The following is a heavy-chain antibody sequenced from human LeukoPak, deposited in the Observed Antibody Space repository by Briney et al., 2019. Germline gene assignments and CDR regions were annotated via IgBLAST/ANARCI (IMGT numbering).Heavy chain of an antibody. D-gene: IGHD6-19*01. J-gene: IGHJ5*02. CDR2: FDPEDGET. CDR1: GYTLTELS. Sequence: ASVKVSCKVSGYTLTELSMHWVRQAPGKGLAWMGGFDPEDGETIYAQKFQGRVTMTEDTSTDTAYMELSSLRSEDTAVYYCATGYSSGWYGNWFDPWGQGTLVTVSS. V-gene: IGHV1-24*01. CDR3: ATGYSSGWYGNWFDP.